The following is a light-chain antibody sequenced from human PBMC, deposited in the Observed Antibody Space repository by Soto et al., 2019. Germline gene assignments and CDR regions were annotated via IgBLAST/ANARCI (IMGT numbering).Light chain of an antibody. CDR2: DVS. CDR3: ASYTNSSTHV. V-gene: IGLV2-14*01. Sequence: QSVLTQPASVSGSPGQSIAISCTGTSSDVGGYSYVSWYQQQPGKAPKLVISDVSNRPSGVSDRFSGSKSGNTASLTISGLQTEDEADYYCASYTNSSTHVFRTGTKVTDL. J-gene: IGLJ1*01. CDR1: SSDVGGYSY.